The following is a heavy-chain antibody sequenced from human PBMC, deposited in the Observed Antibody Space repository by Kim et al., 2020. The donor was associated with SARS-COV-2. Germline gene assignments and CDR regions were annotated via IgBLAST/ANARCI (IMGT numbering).Heavy chain of an antibody. J-gene: IGHJ4*02. CDR3: ARELNSYYYDSSGYRGLDY. V-gene: IGHV4-39*07. Sequence: SRVTISVDTSKNQFSLKLSSVTAADTAVYYCARELNSYYYDSSGYRGLDYWGQGTLVTVSS. D-gene: IGHD3-22*01.